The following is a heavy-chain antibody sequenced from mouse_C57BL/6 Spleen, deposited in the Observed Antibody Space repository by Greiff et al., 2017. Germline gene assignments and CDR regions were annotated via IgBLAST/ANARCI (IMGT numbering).Heavy chain of an antibody. D-gene: IGHD2-4*01. V-gene: IGHV1-82*01. J-gene: IGHJ2*01. CDR3: AHDYGDY. CDR1: GYAFSSSW. CDR2: IYPGDGDT. Sequence: QVQLQQSGPELVKPGASVKISCKASGYAFSSSWMNWVKQRPGKGLEWIGRIYPGDGDTNYNEKFKGKATLTADKSSSTAYMQLSSLTSEDPAVYFCAHDYGDYWGQGTTLTVSS.